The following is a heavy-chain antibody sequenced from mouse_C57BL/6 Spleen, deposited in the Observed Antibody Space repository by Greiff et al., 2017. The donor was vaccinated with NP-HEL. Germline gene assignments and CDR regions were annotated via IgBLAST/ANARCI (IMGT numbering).Heavy chain of an antibody. CDR3: ARCGYANVDWYFDV. V-gene: IGHV1-76*01. Sequence: VQLQQSGAELVRPGASVKLSCKASGFTFTDYYINWVQQRPGQGLEWIARIYTGSGNTYYNEKFKGKATLTADKSYSTAYMQLSILTAEDAAFYCCARCGYANVDWYFDVWGTGTTVTVSS. CDR1: GFTFTDYY. CDR2: IYTGSGNT. J-gene: IGHJ1*03. D-gene: IGHD1-2*01.